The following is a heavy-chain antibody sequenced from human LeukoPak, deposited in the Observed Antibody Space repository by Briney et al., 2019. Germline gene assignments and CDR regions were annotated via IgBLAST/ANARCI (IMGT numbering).Heavy chain of an antibody. CDR1: GXSFSGYY. Sequence: SETLSLTCTVSGXSFSGYYWNWIRQPPGKGLEWIGYIYYSGNTNYNPSLKSRVSISVDTSKNQFSLKLSSVTAADTAVYYCAGSNYDILAGYECWGQGTLVTVSS. J-gene: IGHJ4*02. D-gene: IGHD3-9*01. CDR2: IYYSGNT. CDR3: AGSNYDILAGYEC. V-gene: IGHV4-59*01.